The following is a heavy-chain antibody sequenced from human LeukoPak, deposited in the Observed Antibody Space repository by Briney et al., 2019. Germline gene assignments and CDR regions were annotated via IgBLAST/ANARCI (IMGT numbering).Heavy chain of an antibody. Sequence: GSLRLSCAASGFTFSSYGMHWVRQAPGKGLEWVAVISYDGSNKYYADSVKGRFTISRDNSKNTLYLQMNSLRAEDTAVYYCAKDTRIAARLGYWGQGTLVTVSS. CDR2: ISYDGSNK. D-gene: IGHD6-6*01. CDR1: GFTFSSYG. CDR3: AKDTRIAARLGY. J-gene: IGHJ4*02. V-gene: IGHV3-30*18.